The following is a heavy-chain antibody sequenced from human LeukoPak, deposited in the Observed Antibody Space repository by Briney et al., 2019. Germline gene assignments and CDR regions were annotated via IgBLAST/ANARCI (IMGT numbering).Heavy chain of an antibody. D-gene: IGHD2-2*01. CDR3: ARYLGYCSSTSCYYYYGMDV. CDR1: GYTFTGYY. J-gene: IGHJ6*02. Sequence: ASVKVSCKASGYTFTGYYMHWVRQAPGQGLEWMGWINPNSGGTNYAQKFQGRVTMTRDTSISTAYMELSRLRSDDTAVYYCARYLGYCSSTSCYYYYGMDVWGQGTTVTVSS. CDR2: INPNSGGT. V-gene: IGHV1-2*02.